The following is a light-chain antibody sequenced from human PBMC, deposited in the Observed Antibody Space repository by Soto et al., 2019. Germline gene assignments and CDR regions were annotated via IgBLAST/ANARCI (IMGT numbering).Light chain of an antibody. V-gene: IGKV3-20*01. J-gene: IGKJ2*01. CDR1: QSVSNRY. CDR3: QQYGTSPPMYT. Sequence: ENVLTQSPGTLSLSPGERATLSCRTSQSVSNRYLAWYQQKPGRAPRLVIYGASSRATGIPDRFSGSGSGTDFTLTISRLEPEDFAVYYCQQYGTSPPMYTFGQGTKLDIK. CDR2: GAS.